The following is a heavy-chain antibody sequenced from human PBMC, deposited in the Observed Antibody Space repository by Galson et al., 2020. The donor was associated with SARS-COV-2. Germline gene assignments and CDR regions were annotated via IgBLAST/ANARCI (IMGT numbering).Heavy chain of an antibody. J-gene: IGHJ4*02. V-gene: IGHV3-33*01. CDR3: ARTISEGSGSGFDY. D-gene: IGHD3-10*01. CDR1: GFTFSGYG. CDR2: IWYDGSKK. Sequence: GESLKISCSASGFTFSGYGMHWVRQAPGKGLEWVAIIWYDGSKKYYADSVKGRFTISRDNSMNTLYLQMNSLRAEDTAVYYCARTISEGSGSGFDYWGQGTLVTVSS.